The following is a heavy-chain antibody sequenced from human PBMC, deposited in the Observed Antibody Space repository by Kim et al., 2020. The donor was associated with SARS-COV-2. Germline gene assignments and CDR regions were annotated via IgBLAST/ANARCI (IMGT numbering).Heavy chain of an antibody. CDR3: ARLKENYDSSDPLFDY. J-gene: IGHJ4*02. V-gene: IGHV5-51*01. D-gene: IGHD3-22*01. Sequence: SFQGQVTISADKSISTAYLQWSSLKASDTAMYYCARLKENYDSSDPLFDYWGQGTLVTVSS.